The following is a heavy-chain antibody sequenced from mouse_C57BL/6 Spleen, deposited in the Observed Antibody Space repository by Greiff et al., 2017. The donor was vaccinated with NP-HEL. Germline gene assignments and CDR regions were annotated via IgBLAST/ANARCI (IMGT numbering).Heavy chain of an antibody. V-gene: IGHV1-62-2*01. D-gene: IGHD1-1*01. CDR1: GYTFTEYT. Sequence: QVQLKESGAELVKPGASVKLSCKASGYTFTEYTIHWVKQRSGQGLEWIGWFYPGSGSIKYNEKFKDKATLTADKSSSTVYMELSRLTSEDSAVYFCARHEDYYGSTLYAMDYWGQGTSVTVSS. CDR2: FYPGSGSI. J-gene: IGHJ4*01. CDR3: ARHEDYYGSTLYAMDY.